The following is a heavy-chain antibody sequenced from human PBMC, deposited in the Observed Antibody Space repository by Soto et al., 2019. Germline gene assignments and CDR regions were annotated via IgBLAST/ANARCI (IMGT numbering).Heavy chain of an antibody. CDR1: GESISSTHW. CDR3: ATLPPRIVVTTLPIPS. CDR2: EYHTGST. J-gene: IGHJ4*02. D-gene: IGHD2-21*01. V-gene: IGHV4-4*02. Sequence: QVQLRQSGPRLARPSGTLSLTCVVSGESISSTHWWTWVRQTPGAGLEWIGEEYHTGSTKYKPSLKTPITISLDKSNNQVSLNLPSLTATDTADYYCATLPPRIVVTTLPIPSWGQGTQVTVSS.